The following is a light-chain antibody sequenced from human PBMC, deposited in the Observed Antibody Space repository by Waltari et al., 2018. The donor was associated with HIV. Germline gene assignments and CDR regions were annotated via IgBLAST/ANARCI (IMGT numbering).Light chain of an antibody. CDR3: SSYTPTSTVV. J-gene: IGLJ2*01. Sequence: QSALTQPASVSGSPGQSITISCIGTNSDVGVYNYVSWYQQHPGKAPKLLIYEVTNRPSGISNRFSGSKSGNTASLTISGLQAEDEADYYCSSYTPTSTVVFGGGTKLTVL. CDR1: NSDVGVYNY. V-gene: IGLV2-14*01. CDR2: EVT.